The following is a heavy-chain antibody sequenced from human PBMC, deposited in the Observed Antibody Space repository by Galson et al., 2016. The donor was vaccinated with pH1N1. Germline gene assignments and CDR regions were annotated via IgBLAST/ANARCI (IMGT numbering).Heavy chain of an antibody. J-gene: IGHJ3*02. V-gene: IGHV7-4-1*02. D-gene: IGHD3-9*01. CDR2: INTKTGNP. CDR1: GFTFSNHG. CDR3: ARETPSPSPTVLRYFDWSRGPSAFDM. Sequence: SVKVSCKASGFTFSNHGINWVRQAPGQGLEWMGWINTKTGNPTYAQGFAGRFVFSLDTSVNTAYLQINSLKADDTAVYYCARETPSPSPTVLRYFDWSRGPSAFDMWGRGTLVTVSS.